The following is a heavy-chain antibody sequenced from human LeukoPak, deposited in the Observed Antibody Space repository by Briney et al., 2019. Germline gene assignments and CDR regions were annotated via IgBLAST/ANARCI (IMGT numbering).Heavy chain of an antibody. CDR1: GGSISSYY. J-gene: IGHJ3*02. CDR3: ARDFSGLLSFREDAFDI. V-gene: IGHV4-4*07. D-gene: IGHD3-10*01. CDR2: IYTSGST. Sequence: SEALSLTCTVSGGSISSYYWSWIRQPAGKGLEWIGRIYTSGSTNYNPSLKSRVTMSVDTSKNQFSLKLSSVTAADTAVYYCARDFSGLLSFREDAFDIWGQGTMVTVSS.